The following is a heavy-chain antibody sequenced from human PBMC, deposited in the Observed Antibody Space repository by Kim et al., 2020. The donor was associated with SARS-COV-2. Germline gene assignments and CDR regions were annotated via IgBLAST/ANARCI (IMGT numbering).Heavy chain of an antibody. CDR1: GDTFSSYA. CDR3: ARAGSYYDDSGYYGDN. D-gene: IGHD3-22*01. J-gene: IGHJ1*01. V-gene: IGHV1-69*13. CDR2: IITIFGTA. Sequence: SVKVSCKASGDTFSSYAINWVRQAPGQGLEWMGGIITIFGTANYAQKFQGRVTITADESTSTAYLELSSLRSEDTAVYYCARAGSYYDDSGYYGDNWGQGTLLPVS.